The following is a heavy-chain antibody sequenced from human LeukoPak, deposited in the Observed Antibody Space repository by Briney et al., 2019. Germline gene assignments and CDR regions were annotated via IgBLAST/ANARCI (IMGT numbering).Heavy chain of an antibody. J-gene: IGHJ6*02. CDR1: GFTFSDHY. CDR2: TRTKAKDYTT. CDR3: ARGPTVTFNYHYGMDV. D-gene: IGHD4-17*01. Sequence: GGSLRLSCATSGFTFSDHYTDWVRQVPGKGLEWVARTRTKAKDYTTEYAASAKGRFTVSRDESMHSLYLQMNSLKTEDTAVYYCARGPTVTFNYHYGMDVWGQGTTVTVSS. V-gene: IGHV3-72*01.